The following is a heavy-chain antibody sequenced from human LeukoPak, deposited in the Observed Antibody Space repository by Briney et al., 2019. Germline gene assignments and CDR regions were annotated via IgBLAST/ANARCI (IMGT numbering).Heavy chain of an antibody. CDR1: GYTFTSDY. CDR3: AREVAGTNPDY. Sequence: ASVKVSCKASGYTFTSDYMHWVRQAPGQGLEWMGIINPSGGNTEYEQKFQGRITMTRDTSTSTVYMELSSLRSEDTAVYYCAREVAGTNPDYWGQGTLVTVSS. CDR2: INPSGGNT. J-gene: IGHJ4*02. D-gene: IGHD6-19*01. V-gene: IGHV1-46*01.